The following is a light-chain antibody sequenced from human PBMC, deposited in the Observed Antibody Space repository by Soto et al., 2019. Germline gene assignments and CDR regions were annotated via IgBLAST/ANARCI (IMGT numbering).Light chain of an antibody. J-gene: IGLJ1*01. CDR2: GVT. CDR1: SSDVGNYDL. V-gene: IGLV2-23*02. CDR3: CSYAGRSHYV. Sequence: QCVLTQPASVSGSPGQAITISCTVVSSDVGNYDLVSWYQQHPDKAPQLIIFGVTKRPSGVSNRFSGSKSGNTASLTISGLQTEDEADYYCCSYAGRSHYVFGTGTKVTVL.